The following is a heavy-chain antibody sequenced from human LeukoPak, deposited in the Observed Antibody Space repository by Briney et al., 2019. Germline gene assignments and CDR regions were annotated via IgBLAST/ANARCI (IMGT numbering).Heavy chain of an antibody. J-gene: IGHJ2*01. CDR2: IYTSGST. CDR1: GGSISSYY. D-gene: IGHD3-10*01. CDR3: ARDRYYYGSGSYWYFDL. Sequence: PSETPSLTCTVSGGSISSYYWSWIRQPAGKGLEWIGRIYTSGSTNYNPSLKSRVTMSVDTSKNQFSLKLSSVTAADTAVYYCARDRYYYGSGSYWYFDLWGRGTLVTVSS. V-gene: IGHV4-4*07.